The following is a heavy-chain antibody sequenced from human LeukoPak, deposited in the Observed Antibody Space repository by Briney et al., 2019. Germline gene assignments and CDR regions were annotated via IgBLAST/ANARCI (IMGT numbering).Heavy chain of an antibody. CDR3: ARTYIVATIRAFDI. CDR2: ISSSSSYI. D-gene: IGHD5-12*01. V-gene: IGHV3-21*01. Sequence: PGGSLRLSCAASGFTFSSYSMNWVRQAPGKALEWVSSISSSSSYIYYADSVKGRFTISRDNAKNSLYLQMNSLRAEDTAVYYCARTYIVATIRAFDIWGQGTMVTVSS. CDR1: GFTFSSYS. J-gene: IGHJ3*02.